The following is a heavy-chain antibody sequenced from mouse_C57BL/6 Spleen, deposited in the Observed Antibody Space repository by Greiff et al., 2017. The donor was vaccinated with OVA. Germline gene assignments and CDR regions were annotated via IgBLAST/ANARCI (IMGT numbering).Heavy chain of an antibody. CDR2: FDPSDSET. CDR1: GYTFTSYW. J-gene: IGHJ2*01. V-gene: IGHV1-52*01. CDR3: AREGRNYGSRYYFDY. Sequence: QVQLQQPGAELVRPGSSVKLSCKASGYTFTSYWMHWVKQRPIQGLEWIGNFDPSDSETHYNQKFKDKATLTVDKSSSTAYMQLSSLTSEDSAVYYGAREGRNYGSRYYFDYWGQGTTLTVSS. D-gene: IGHD1-1*01.